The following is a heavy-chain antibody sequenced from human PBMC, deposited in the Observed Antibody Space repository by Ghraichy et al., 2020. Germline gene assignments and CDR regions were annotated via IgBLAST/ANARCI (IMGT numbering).Heavy chain of an antibody. D-gene: IGHD3-16*01. Sequence: GGYLRLSCEASGFTFNRNFMSWVRQAPGKGLEWVSSISSSSSQIYYADSVRGRFTISRDNAKNSLFLQMNNLRVEDTAVYYCAKYGFEPQWGEGPYYGMDVWGQGTTVTVSS. CDR3: AKYGFEPQWGEGPYYGMDV. CDR1: GFTFNRNF. V-gene: IGHV3-21*06. J-gene: IGHJ6*02. CDR2: ISSSSSQI.